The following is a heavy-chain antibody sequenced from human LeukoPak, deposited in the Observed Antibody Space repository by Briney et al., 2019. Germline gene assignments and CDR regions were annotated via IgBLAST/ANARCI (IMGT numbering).Heavy chain of an antibody. J-gene: IGHJ4*02. V-gene: IGHV3-30*02. Sequence: GGSLRLSCAASGFTFSSYAMSWVRQAPGKGLEWVAFIRYDGSNKYYADSVKGRFTISRDSSKNTLYLQMNSLRAEDTAVYYCAKDRREDGYNYFGYFDYWGQGTLVTVSS. CDR3: AKDRREDGYNYFGYFDY. D-gene: IGHD5-24*01. CDR2: IRYDGSNK. CDR1: GFTFSSYA.